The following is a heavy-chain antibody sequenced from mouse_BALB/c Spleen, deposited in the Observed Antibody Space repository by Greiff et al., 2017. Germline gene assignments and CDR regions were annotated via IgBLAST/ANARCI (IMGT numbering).Heavy chain of an antibody. V-gene: IGHV5-6*01. CDR2: ISSGGSYT. J-gene: IGHJ2*01. CDR3: ARHGLPYFDY. Sequence: EVQVVESGGDLVKPGGSLKLSCAASGFTFSSYGMSWVRQTPDKRLEWVATISSGGSYTYYPDSVKGRFTISRDNAKNTLYLQMSSLKSEDTAMYYCARHGLPYFDYWGQGTTLTVSS. CDR1: GFTFSSYG. D-gene: IGHD5-5*01.